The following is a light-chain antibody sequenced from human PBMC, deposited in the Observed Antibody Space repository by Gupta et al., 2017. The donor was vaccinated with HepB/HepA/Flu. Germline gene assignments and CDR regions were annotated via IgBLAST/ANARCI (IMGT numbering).Light chain of an antibody. J-gene: IGKJ3*01. Sequence: EIVLTQSPGTLSLSPGERATLSCRASQSITSNYLDWYQQKAGQTHRLIIDGASSSAIGNTDRFSGCGDEKDFTLTSSRREDEAFEVYYEHQDCSSVVFGHGTKVDIK. V-gene: IGKV3-20*01. CDR1: QSITSNY. CDR3: HQDCSSVV. CDR2: GAS.